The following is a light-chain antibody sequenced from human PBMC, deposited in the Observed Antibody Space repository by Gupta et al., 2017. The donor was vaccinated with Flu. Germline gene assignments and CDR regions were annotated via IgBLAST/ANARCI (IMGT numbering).Light chain of an antibody. Sequence: QSVLTQPPSASGTPGQRVTISCSGSSSNVGTNPVNWYQQPPGTAPKLLIFSNNQRPSGVPDRFSGSRSGTSASLAISGLQSEDEADYYCAAWDDTLDGHVVFGGGTKLTVL. CDR2: SNN. CDR1: SSNVGTNP. CDR3: AAWDDTLDGHVV. J-gene: IGLJ2*01. V-gene: IGLV1-44*01.